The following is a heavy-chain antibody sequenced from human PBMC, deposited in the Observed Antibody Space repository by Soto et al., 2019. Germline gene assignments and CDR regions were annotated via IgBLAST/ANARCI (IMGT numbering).Heavy chain of an antibody. J-gene: IGHJ4*02. CDR2: IKQDGSEK. D-gene: IGHD6-19*01. CDR1: GFALSNYW. V-gene: IGHV3-7*05. CDR3: TIETSTCGC. Sequence: EVQLVESGGGLVQPGGSLRLSCVASGFALSNYWINWVRQAPGKGLEWVANIKQDGSEKNYVDSVKGRFTISRDNARNSLYLQMNSLRAEDTAAYYCTIETSTCGCWGQGTLVTVSS.